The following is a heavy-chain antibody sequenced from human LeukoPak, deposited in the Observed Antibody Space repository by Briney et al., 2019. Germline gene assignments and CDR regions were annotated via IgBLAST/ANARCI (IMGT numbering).Heavy chain of an antibody. CDR1: GFTFSTSG. Sequence: GGSLRLSCAASGFTFSTSGMHWVRQAPGKGLEWVAFIRYDGSNKYYADSVKGRFTISRDNSKNTLYLQMNSLRVEDTAVYYCASRIVGTPDYFDYWGQGTLVTVSS. V-gene: IGHV3-30*02. J-gene: IGHJ4*02. CDR2: IRYDGSNK. D-gene: IGHD1-26*01. CDR3: ASRIVGTPDYFDY.